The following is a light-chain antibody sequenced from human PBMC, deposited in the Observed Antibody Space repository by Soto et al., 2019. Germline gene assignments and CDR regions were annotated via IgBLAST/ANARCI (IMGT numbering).Light chain of an antibody. CDR1: QSVGGSY. J-gene: IGKJ1*01. V-gene: IGKV3D-20*02. CDR3: QQRSNWWT. Sequence: DIVLTQSPGTLSLSPGERATLSCRASQSVGGSYVGWYQQKPGQAPRLLIYGASTRATGIPARFSGSGSGTEFTLTISSLEPEDFAVYYCQQRSNWWTFGQGTKVDIK. CDR2: GAS.